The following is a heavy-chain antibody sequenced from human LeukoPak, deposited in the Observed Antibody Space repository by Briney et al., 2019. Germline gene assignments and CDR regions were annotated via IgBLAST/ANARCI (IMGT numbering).Heavy chain of an antibody. V-gene: IGHV1-8*01. CDR3: ARVSFDTSGHKVNFDY. CDR1: GYTFTSYD. J-gene: IGHJ4*01. CDR2: MNPNSGHT. Sequence: ASVKVSCKASGYTFTSYDINWVRQATGQGLEWMGWMNPNSGHTGYAQKFQDRVTMTRDTSTNTAYMELSSLRSEDTAVYYCARVSFDTSGHKVNFDYWGHGILVTVSS. D-gene: IGHD2-15*01.